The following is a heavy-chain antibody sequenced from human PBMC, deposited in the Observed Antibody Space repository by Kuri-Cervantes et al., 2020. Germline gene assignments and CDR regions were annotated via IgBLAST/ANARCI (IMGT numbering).Heavy chain of an antibody. CDR3: AKGPMRGYSGYPKQGYFDY. J-gene: IGHJ4*02. CDR1: GFTFSAYA. CDR2: MSGSGDST. V-gene: IGHV3-23*01. Sequence: GGSLRLSCAASGFTFSAYAMNWVRQSPGKGLEWVSAMSGSGDSTYYADSVKGRFTISRDNSKHTLYLQMNSLRAEDTAVYYCAKGPMRGYSGYPKQGYFDYWGQGTLVTVSS. D-gene: IGHD5-12*01.